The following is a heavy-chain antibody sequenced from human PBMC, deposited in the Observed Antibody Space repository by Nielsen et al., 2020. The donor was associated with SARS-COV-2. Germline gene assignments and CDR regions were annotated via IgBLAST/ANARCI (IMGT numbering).Heavy chain of an antibody. D-gene: IGHD4-11*01. CDR3: ARSCSNYLSSYYYMDV. CDR2: ISSSSSYI. J-gene: IGHJ6*03. CDR1: GFTFSSYS. Sequence: GESLKISCAASGFTFSSYSMNWVRQAPGKGLEWVSSISSSSSYIYYADSVKGRFTISRDNAKNSLYLQINSLRAEDTAVYYCARSCSNYLSSYYYMDVWGKGTTVTVSS. V-gene: IGHV3-21*01.